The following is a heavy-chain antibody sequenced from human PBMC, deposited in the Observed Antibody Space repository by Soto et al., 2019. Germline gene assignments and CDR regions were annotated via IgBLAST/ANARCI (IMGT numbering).Heavy chain of an antibody. Sequence: GGPLRLSWVVRGFDFRTSWITWVRQAPGKGLEWVANIKHDGSHKYYADSVRGRFTISRDNAENSLYLHMNSLRAEDTAVYYCARDRSWAAVTEFDTRAQGNMLTVSS. D-gene: IGHD6-25*01. CDR3: ARDRSWAAVTEFDT. CDR1: GFDFRTSW. V-gene: IGHV3-7*01. J-gene: IGHJ4*03. CDR2: IKHDGSHK.